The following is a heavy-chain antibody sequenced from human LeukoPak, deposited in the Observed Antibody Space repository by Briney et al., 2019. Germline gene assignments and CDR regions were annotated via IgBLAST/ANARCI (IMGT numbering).Heavy chain of an antibody. D-gene: IGHD3-3*01. CDR1: GDSTSSTNW. CDR2: VHLDGRT. V-gene: IGHV4-4*02. Sequence: SETLSLTCGVSGDSTSSTNWWTWIRQPPGKGLEWIGEVHLDGRTDYNPSLESRLTMSVDLSENHISLKLTSVTAAVTTVYYCAREGGFYRPLDYTGQGTLVTVSS. CDR3: AREGGFYRPLDY. J-gene: IGHJ4*02.